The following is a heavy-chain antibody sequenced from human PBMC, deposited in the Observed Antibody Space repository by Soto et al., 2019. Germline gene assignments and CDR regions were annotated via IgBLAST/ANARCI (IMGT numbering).Heavy chain of an antibody. Sequence: GGSLRLSCAASGSTFSSYDIHWVRQAPGRGLEWVAHISPDGNNAYYADSVKGRFTISRDNARNTVYLQVNSLRPEDTAVYHCVRGPSHGAFDIWGQGTLVTVSS. J-gene: IGHJ3*02. V-gene: IGHV3-30-3*01. CDR2: ISPDGNNA. CDR1: GSTFSSYD. CDR3: VRGPSHGAFDI.